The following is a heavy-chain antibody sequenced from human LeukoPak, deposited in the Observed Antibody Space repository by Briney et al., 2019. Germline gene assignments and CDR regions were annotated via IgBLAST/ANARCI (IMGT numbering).Heavy chain of an antibody. CDR3: ARDPNWGNRYYFDY. CDR1: GYTFTGYY. J-gene: IGHJ4*02. D-gene: IGHD7-27*01. CDR2: INPNSGGT. Sequence: ASVKVSCKASGYTFTGYYMHWVRQAPGQGLEWMGWINPNSGGTNYAQKFQGRVTMTRDTSISTAYMELSRLRSDDTAVYYCARDPNWGNRYYFDYWGQGTLVTVSS. V-gene: IGHV1-2*02.